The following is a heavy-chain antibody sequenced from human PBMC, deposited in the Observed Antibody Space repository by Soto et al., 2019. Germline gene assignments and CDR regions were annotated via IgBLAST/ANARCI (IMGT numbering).Heavy chain of an antibody. CDR1: GYTFTSYG. Sequence: ASVKVSCKASGYTFTSYGISWVRQAPGQGLEWMGWISAYNGNTNYAQKLQGRVTMTTDTSTSTAYMELRSLRSDDTAVYYCARDRYSIGSADWFGPWGQGTLVTVSS. CDR3: ARDRYSIGSADWFGP. V-gene: IGHV1-18*01. J-gene: IGHJ5*02. CDR2: ISAYNGNT. D-gene: IGHD6-19*01.